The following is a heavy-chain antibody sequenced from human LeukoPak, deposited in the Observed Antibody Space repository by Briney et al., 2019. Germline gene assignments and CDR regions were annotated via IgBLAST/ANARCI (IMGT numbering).Heavy chain of an antibody. CDR2: TNYRAKWYN. Sequence: SQTLSLTCAISGDSVSINSAAWNWIRQSPSRGLEWLGRTNYRAKWYNEYAGSVKSRITINPDTSKNQFSLQLNSVTPEDTAVYYCARVTEQWLGPGYYYYGMDVWGQGTTVTVSS. V-gene: IGHV6-1*01. D-gene: IGHD6-19*01. J-gene: IGHJ6*02. CDR1: GDSVSINSAA. CDR3: ARVTEQWLGPGYYYYGMDV.